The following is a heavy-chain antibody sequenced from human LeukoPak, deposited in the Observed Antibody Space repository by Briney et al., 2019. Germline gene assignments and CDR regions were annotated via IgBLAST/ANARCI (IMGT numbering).Heavy chain of an antibody. CDR1: GFTFDDYA. Sequence: GGSLRLSCAASGFTFDDYAMHWVRQAPGTGLEWAALISGDGGSTYYADSVKGRFTISRDNSKNSLYLQMNSLRTEDTALYYCAKDRLISYYDYVWRSYRHLNYFDYWRQGTLVTVSS. D-gene: IGHD3-16*02. V-gene: IGHV3-43*02. J-gene: IGHJ4*02. CDR3: AKDRLISYYDYVWRSYRHLNYFDY. CDR2: ISGDGGST.